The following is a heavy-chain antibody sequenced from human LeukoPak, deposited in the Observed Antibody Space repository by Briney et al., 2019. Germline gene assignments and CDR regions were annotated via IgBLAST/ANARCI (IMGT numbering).Heavy chain of an antibody. CDR1: GGSFSGYY. J-gene: IGHJ4*02. D-gene: IGHD5-18*01. CDR3: ARGGRTAMVFDY. CDR2: IYHSGST. V-gene: IGHV4-34*01. Sequence: SETLSLTCAVYGGSFSGYYWSWIRQPPGKGLEWIGYIYHSGSTYYNPSLKSRVTISVDRSKNQFSLKLSSVTAADTAVYYCARGGRTAMVFDYWGQGTLVTVSS.